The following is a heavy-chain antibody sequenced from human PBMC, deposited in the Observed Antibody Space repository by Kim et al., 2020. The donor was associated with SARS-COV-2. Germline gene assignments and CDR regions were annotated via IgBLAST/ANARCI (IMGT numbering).Heavy chain of an antibody. D-gene: IGHD5-18*01. Sequence: GGTLRLSCAASGVTFSSYDMHWVRQAPGKGLEWVAVIWYDGSNKYYADPVKGRFTFSRDNSKHTLYLQMNSLRAEDTAVYYCARETGGYSYIVYWGQGTL. CDR1: GVTFSSYD. J-gene: IGHJ4*02. V-gene: IGHV3-33*01. CDR2: IWYDGSNK. CDR3: ARETGGYSYIVY.